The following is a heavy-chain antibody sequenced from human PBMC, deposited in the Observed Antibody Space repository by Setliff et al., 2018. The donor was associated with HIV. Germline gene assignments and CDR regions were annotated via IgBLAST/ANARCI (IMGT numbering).Heavy chain of an antibody. CDR3: ARSRPYNSALDY. J-gene: IGHJ4*02. D-gene: IGHD6-25*01. V-gene: IGHV3-66*02. CDR2: IYSDSST. CDR1: GFPLYTYD. Sequence: GGSLRLSCEASGFPLYTYDMNWVRQAPGKGLEWVSTIYSDSSTYHRDSVKGRFTLSRDNSKNTVYLQVGSLRPDDTAMYYCARSRPYNSALDYWGQGTLVTVSS.